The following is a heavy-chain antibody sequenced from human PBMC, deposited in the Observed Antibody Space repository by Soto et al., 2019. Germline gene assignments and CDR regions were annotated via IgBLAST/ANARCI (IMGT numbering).Heavy chain of an antibody. D-gene: IGHD2-8*01. CDR3: ARVEGTRTTNFYHYMDV. J-gene: IGHJ6*03. V-gene: IGHV1-69*02. Sequence: VQLVQSGAEVKRPGSSVKVSCKAPVGTFSDYNIAWVRQARGQGLEWMGRIIPKLGITNYAHKFQDRVRITADKATSTAYMELTSRRDEDTAVYFCARVEGTRTTNFYHYMDVWGEGTSVTVS. CDR2: IIPKLGIT. CDR1: VGTFSDYN.